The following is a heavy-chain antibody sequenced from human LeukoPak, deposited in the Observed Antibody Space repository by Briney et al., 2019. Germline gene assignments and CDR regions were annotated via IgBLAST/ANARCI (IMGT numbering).Heavy chain of an antibody. CDR1: GFTFSRYS. V-gene: IGHV3-21*01. Sequence: GGSLRLSCAGSGFTFSRYSINWVRQAPGKGLEWVSSISSSSSYIYYADSVKGRFAISRDNAKNSLYLQMNSLRAEDTAVYYCARVGLVVITPYMDVWGKGTTVTVSS. CDR2: ISSSSSYI. J-gene: IGHJ6*03. CDR3: ARVGLVVITPYMDV. D-gene: IGHD3-22*01.